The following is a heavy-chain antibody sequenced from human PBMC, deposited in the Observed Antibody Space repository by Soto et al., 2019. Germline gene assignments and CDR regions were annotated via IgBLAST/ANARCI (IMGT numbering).Heavy chain of an antibody. Sequence: ASVQVSCKASGYTFTSYAMHWVRQAPGQRLEWMGWINADNGNTKYSQKFQGRVTITRDTSATTVYMELSSLTSEDTAVYYCARDHGSSPPYDYWGQGTLVTVSS. V-gene: IGHV1-3*01. J-gene: IGHJ4*02. CDR2: INADNGNT. CDR1: GYTFTSYA. D-gene: IGHD2-15*01. CDR3: ARDHGSSPPYDY.